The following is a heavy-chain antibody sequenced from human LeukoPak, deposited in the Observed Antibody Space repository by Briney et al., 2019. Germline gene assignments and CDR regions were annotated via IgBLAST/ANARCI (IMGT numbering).Heavy chain of an antibody. Sequence: GGSLRLSCAASGFTFSSYGIHWVRQAPGKGLEWVALISHDGSKKYYADSVKGRFTISRDNSKNTLYLQMNSLRAEDTAVYYCTRDLTGPLDYWGQGILVTVSS. CDR2: ISHDGSKK. CDR1: GFTFSSYG. V-gene: IGHV3-30*03. CDR3: TRDLTGPLDY. D-gene: IGHD1-14*01. J-gene: IGHJ4*02.